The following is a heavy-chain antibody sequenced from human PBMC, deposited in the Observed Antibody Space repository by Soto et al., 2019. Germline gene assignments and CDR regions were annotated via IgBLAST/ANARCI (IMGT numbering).Heavy chain of an antibody. CDR1: EFAVIDYY. J-gene: IGHJ4*02. Sequence: FAACEFAVIDYYMSWIRKAPGKGLEWVSYISSSSSYTNYADSVKGRFTISRDNAKNSLYLQMNSLRAEDTAVYYCARDFDVWGSYRRGLDYSFQVTLFTV. CDR3: ARDFDVWGSYRRGLDY. CDR2: ISSSSSYT. D-gene: IGHD3-16*02. V-gene: IGHV3-11*06.